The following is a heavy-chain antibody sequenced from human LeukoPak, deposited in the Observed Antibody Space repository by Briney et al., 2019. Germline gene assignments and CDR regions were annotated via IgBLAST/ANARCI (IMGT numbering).Heavy chain of an antibody. CDR2: IYYSGST. V-gene: IGHV4-59*01. CDR3: ARRPSGSGSYGLGP. Sequence: SETLSLTCTVSGGSTSSYYWSWIRQPPGKGLEWIGYIYYSGSTNYNPSLKSRVTISVDTSKNQFSLKLSSVTAADTAVYYCARRPSGSGSYGLGPWGQGTLVTVSS. CDR1: GGSTSSYY. J-gene: IGHJ5*02. D-gene: IGHD3-10*01.